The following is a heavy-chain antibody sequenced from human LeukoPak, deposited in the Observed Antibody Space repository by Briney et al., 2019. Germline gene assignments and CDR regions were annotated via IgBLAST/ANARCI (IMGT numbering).Heavy chain of an antibody. CDR2: IYYSGST. CDR1: GGSISSGDYY. CDR3: ARDRVTVTTLYYYYYGMDV. Sequence: PSETLSLTCTVSGGSISSGDYYWSWIRQPPGKGLEWIGYIYYSGSTYYNPSLKSRVTISVDTSKNQFSLKLSSVTAADTAVYYCARDRVTVTTLYYYYYGMDVWGQGTMVTVSS. V-gene: IGHV4-30-4*01. D-gene: IGHD4-17*01. J-gene: IGHJ6*02.